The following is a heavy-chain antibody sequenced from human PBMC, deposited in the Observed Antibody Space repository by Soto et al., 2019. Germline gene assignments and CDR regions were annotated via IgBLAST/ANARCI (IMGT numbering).Heavy chain of an antibody. Sequence: QVQLQESGPGLVKPSQTLSLTCTVSGGSISISDHYWNWIRQHPGKGLEWIGYIYYSGSTYYNPSLGSRITISVDTSKNQFSLKLSSVSAADTAVYYCARGKMATSQGWKLYFDYWGRGTLVTVSS. CDR1: GGSISISDHY. CDR3: ARGKMATSQGWKLYFDY. CDR2: IYYSGST. J-gene: IGHJ4*02. D-gene: IGHD5-12*01. V-gene: IGHV4-31*03.